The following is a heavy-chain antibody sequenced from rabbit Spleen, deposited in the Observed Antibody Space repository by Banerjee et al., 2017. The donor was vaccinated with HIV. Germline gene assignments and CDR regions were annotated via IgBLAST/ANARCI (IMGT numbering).Heavy chain of an antibody. J-gene: IGHJ4*01. CDR2: INAATAKP. D-gene: IGHD1-1*01. V-gene: IGHV1S40*01. CDR3: ARDLVAVIGWNFNL. Sequence: QSLEESGGGLVQPEGSLALTCKASGFSFSSSDYICWVRQAPGKGLEWIACINAATAKPVYATWAKGRFTISRTSSTTVTLQMTSLTAADTATYFCARDLVAVIGWNFNLWGPGTLVTVS. CDR1: GFSFSSSDY.